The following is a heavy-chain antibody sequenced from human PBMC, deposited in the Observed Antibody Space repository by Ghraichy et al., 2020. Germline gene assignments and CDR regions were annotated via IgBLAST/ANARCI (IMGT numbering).Heavy chain of an antibody. V-gene: IGHV3-21*01. D-gene: IGHD6-13*01. CDR3: ARDGTIAAAGEGYYYYMDV. Sequence: GGSLRLSCAASGFTFSSYSMNWVRQAPGKGLEWVSSISSSSSYIYYADSVKGRFTISRDNAKNSLYLQMNSLRAEDTAVYYCARDGTIAAAGEGYYYYMDVWGKGTTVTVSS. J-gene: IGHJ6*03. CDR2: ISSSSSYI. CDR1: GFTFSSYS.